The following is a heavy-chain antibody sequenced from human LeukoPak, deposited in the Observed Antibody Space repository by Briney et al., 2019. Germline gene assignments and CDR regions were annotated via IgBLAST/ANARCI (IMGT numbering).Heavy chain of an antibody. CDR3: ARGGISYSSFDY. CDR2: ISTYNGNR. J-gene: IGHJ4*02. D-gene: IGHD6-13*01. Sequence: ASVKVSCKASGYTFTSYGLSWVRQAPGQGLEWMIWISTYNGNRNYAQKLQGRVTMTTDTSTSTAYMELRSLRSDDTAVYYCARGGISYSSFDYWGQGTLVTVSS. CDR1: GYTFTSYG. V-gene: IGHV1-18*01.